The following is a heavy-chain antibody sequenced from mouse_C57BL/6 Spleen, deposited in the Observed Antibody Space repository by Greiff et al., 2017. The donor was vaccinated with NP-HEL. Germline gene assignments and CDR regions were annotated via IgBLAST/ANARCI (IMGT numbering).Heavy chain of an antibody. D-gene: IGHD2-12*01. CDR2: ISGGGGNT. V-gene: IGHV5-9*01. CDR1: GFTFSSYT. Sequence: EVHLVESGGGLVKPGGSLKLSCAASGFTFSSYTMSWVRQTPEKRLEWVATISGGGGNTYYPDSVKGRFTISRDNAKNTLYLQMSSLRSEDTALYYCARLYYSQGNFDYWGQGTTLTVSS. J-gene: IGHJ2*01. CDR3: ARLYYSQGNFDY.